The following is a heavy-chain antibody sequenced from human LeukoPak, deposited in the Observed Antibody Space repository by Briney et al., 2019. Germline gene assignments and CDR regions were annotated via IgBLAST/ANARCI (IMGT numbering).Heavy chain of an antibody. CDR3: ARDIAPSAIPDAFDF. V-gene: IGHV3-48*01. D-gene: IGHD2-2*02. CDR2: ISSGGSTI. Sequence: GGSRRLSCAAWGFMCDGCGMNWVRQAPGKGLEWVSYISSGGSTINYADSVKGRFAISRDNAKNSLYLQMNSLRAEDTAVYYCARDIAPSAIPDAFDFWGQGTMVTVSS. CDR1: GFMCDGCG. J-gene: IGHJ3*01.